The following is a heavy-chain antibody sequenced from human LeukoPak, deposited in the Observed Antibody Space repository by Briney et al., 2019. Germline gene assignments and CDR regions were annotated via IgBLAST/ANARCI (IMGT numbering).Heavy chain of an antibody. CDR2: ISSSSYI. D-gene: IGHD3-3*01. Sequence: GGSQRLSCAASGFTFSSYSMNWVRQAPGKGLEWVSSISSSSYIYYADSVKGRFTISRDNAKNSLYLQMNSLRAEDTAVYYCASTVTIFGVVIDDYWGQGTLVTVSS. V-gene: IGHV3-21*01. J-gene: IGHJ4*02. CDR1: GFTFSSYS. CDR3: ASTVTIFGVVIDDY.